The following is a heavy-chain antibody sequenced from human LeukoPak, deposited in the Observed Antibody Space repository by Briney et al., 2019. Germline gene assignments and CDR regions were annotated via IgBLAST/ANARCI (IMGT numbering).Heavy chain of an antibody. CDR1: GYTSTDYH. CDR3: ARGGHGHTQNDY. D-gene: IGHD5-24*01. J-gene: IGHJ4*02. Sequence: ASVKVSCKASGYTSTDYHIHWVRQAPGQGLEWMGWINPNTGGTNYAQNFQGRVTMTRDTSITTSYMDLSSLLSDDTALYYCARGGHGHTQNDYWGQGTLVTVSS. V-gene: IGHV1-2*02. CDR2: INPNTGGT.